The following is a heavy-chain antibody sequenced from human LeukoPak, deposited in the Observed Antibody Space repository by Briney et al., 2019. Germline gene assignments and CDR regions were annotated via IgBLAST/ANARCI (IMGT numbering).Heavy chain of an antibody. Sequence: VKVPCKASGGTFSSYAISWVRQAPGQGLEWMGGIIPIFGTANYAQKFQGRVTITTVESTSTAYMELSSLRSEDTAVYYCARGSDWNPYYYYYMDVWGKGTTVTVSS. J-gene: IGHJ6*03. CDR3: ARGSDWNPYYYYYMDV. CDR2: IIPIFGTA. CDR1: GGTFSSYA. D-gene: IGHD1-1*01. V-gene: IGHV1-69*05.